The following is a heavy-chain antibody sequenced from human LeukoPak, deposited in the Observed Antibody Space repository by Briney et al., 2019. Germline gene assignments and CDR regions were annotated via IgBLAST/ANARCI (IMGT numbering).Heavy chain of an antibody. CDR2: ISANGGST. J-gene: IGHJ4*02. Sequence: HPGGSLRLSCSASGFIISDYAMHWVRRAPGKGLEYVSGISANGGSTYYADSVKGRFTISRDTSKNTLYLQMSSLRAEDTAIYYCVKDLYKGDSASWYFFHYWGQGTLVTVSS. CDR3: VKDLYKGDSASWYFFHY. CDR1: GFIISDYA. D-gene: IGHD6-13*01. V-gene: IGHV3-64D*06.